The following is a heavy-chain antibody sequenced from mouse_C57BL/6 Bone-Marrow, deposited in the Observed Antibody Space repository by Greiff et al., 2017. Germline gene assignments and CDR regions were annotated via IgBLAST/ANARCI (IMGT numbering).Heavy chain of an antibody. J-gene: IGHJ2*01. CDR1: GYTFTSYW. V-gene: IGHV1-59*01. D-gene: IGHD1-1*01. CDR2: IDPSDSYT. CDR3: ARHGSSLFDD. Sequence: VQLQQPGAELVRPGTSVKLSCKASGYTFTSYWMHWVKQRPGQGLEWIGVIDPSDSYTNYNQKFKGKATLTVDTSSSTAYMQLSSLTSEDSAVYDCARHGSSLFDDWGKGTTLTVSS.